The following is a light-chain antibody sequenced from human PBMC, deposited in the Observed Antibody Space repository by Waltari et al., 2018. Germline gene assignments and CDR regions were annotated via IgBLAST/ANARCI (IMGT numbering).Light chain of an antibody. Sequence: QSALTQPRSVSGSPGQSVTISCTGTSSDVGGYNYVSRYQQHPGKAPKLLIHDVNKRPSGVPDRFSGSKSGNTASLAISGLQAEDEADYYCCSYAGSYIFGVFGGGTKLTVL. CDR1: SSDVGGYNY. J-gene: IGLJ2*01. CDR2: DVN. V-gene: IGLV2-11*01. CDR3: CSYAGSYIFGV.